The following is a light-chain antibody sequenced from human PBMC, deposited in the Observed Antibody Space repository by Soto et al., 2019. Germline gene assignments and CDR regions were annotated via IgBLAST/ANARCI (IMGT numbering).Light chain of an antibody. Sequence: QSALTQPASVSGSPGQSITISCTGTSSDVGAYNFVSWHQQHPGKAPKLMIYDVINRPSGVSNRFSGSKSGNTASLTISGLRPEDEADYYCSSYTSTSLFYVFGTGTKLTVL. CDR2: DVI. CDR1: SSDVGAYNF. J-gene: IGLJ1*01. CDR3: SSYTSTSLFYV. V-gene: IGLV2-14*03.